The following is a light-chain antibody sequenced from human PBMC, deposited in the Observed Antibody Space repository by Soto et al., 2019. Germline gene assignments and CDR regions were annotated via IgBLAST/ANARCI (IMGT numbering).Light chain of an antibody. J-gene: IGKJ5*01. CDR1: QSVSRY. CDR3: QQRQHWPPIT. CDR2: DAS. V-gene: IGKV3-11*01. Sequence: EIVLTQSPATLSLSLGERATLSCRASQSVSRYLVWYQQKPGQAPRLLIYDASNRATGIPARFSGSGFGTDFTLTISSLEPEDFAVYYCQQRQHWPPITFGQGTRLEIK.